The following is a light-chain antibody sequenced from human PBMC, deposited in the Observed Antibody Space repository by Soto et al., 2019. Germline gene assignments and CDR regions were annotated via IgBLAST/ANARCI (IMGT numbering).Light chain of an antibody. V-gene: IGKV3-20*01. CDR2: GAS. J-gene: IGKJ1*01. Sequence: EIVLTQSPCTLSLSPGERATLSCRAGQSVSSNYLAWYQQKPGQAPRLLIYGASSRATGIPDRFSGSGSGTDFTLTISRLEPEDFAVYYCQQYGGSWTFGRGTKVDIK. CDR1: QSVSSNY. CDR3: QQYGGSWT.